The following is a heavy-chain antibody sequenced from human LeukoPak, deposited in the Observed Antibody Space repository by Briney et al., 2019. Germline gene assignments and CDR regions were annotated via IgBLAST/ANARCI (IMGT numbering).Heavy chain of an antibody. CDR3: ATWTSGDAFDV. D-gene: IGHD1-1*01. CDR2: MYYGGKS. J-gene: IGHJ3*01. V-gene: IGHV4-59*08. Sequence: KPSETLSLTCTVSGGSIVIYYWSWIRQAPGKGLEWIGFMYYGGKSNANFSLKSRVTISVDTSTNQLSLRLDSVIASDTAVYYCATWTSGDAFDVWGPGTMVTVSS. CDR1: GGSIVIYY.